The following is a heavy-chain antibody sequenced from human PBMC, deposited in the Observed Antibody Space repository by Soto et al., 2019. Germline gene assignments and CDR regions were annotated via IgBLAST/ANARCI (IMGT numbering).Heavy chain of an antibody. Sequence: GGSLRLSCAASGFTFSSYAMSWVRQAPGKGLEWVSAISGSGGSTYYADSVKGRFTISRDNSKNTLYLQMNSLRAEDTAVYYCAIPGHESYYYYYGMDVWGQGTTVTVSS. CDR1: GFTFSSYA. CDR3: AIPGHESYYYYYGMDV. V-gene: IGHV3-23*01. J-gene: IGHJ6*02. CDR2: ISGSGGST.